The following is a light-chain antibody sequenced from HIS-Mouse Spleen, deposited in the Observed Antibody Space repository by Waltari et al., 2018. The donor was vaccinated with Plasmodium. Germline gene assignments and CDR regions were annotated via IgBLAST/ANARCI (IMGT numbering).Light chain of an antibody. CDR2: DVS. CDR1: SSDVGGYHY. Sequence: QSALTQPRSVSGSPGQSVTISCTGTSSDVGGYHYVSWYQQHPGKAPKLMIYDVSKRPSGVPDRFSGSKPGNTASLTISGLQAEDEADYYCCSYAGSYTWVFGGGTKLTVL. V-gene: IGLV2-11*01. CDR3: CSYAGSYTWV. J-gene: IGLJ3*02.